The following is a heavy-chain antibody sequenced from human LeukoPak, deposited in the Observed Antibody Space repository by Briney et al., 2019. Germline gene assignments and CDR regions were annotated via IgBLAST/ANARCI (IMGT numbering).Heavy chain of an antibody. J-gene: IGHJ3*02. Sequence: ASVKVSCKVSGYALTELSMHWVRQAPGKGLEWMGGFDPEDGETIYAQKFQGRVTMTGDTSTDTAYMELSSLRSEDTAVYYCATFAAAKGRWLGAFDIWGQGTMVTVSS. CDR1: GYALTELS. CDR3: ATFAAAKGRWLGAFDI. CDR2: FDPEDGET. V-gene: IGHV1-24*01. D-gene: IGHD2-15*01.